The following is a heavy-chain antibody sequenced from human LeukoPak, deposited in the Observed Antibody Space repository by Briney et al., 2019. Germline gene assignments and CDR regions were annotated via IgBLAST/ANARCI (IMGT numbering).Heavy chain of an antibody. J-gene: IGHJ6*03. CDR1: GYSISSAYY. CDR2: IYYSGST. V-gene: IGHV4-59*01. Sequence: PSETLSLTCSVSGYSISSAYYWSWIRQPPGKGLEWIGYIYYSGSTNYNPSLKSRVTISVDTSKNQFSLKLSSVTAADTAVYYCAREKYYYDSSGYRDYMDVWGKGTTVTVSS. CDR3: AREKYYYDSSGYRDYMDV. D-gene: IGHD3-22*01.